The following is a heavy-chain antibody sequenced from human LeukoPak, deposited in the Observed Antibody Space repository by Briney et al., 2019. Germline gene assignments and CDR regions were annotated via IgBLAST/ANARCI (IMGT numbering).Heavy chain of an antibody. CDR3: ASFSSGVPRRFDY. D-gene: IGHD6-19*01. CDR2: INPNSGGT. Sequence: ASVKVSCKASGYTFTGYYMHWVRQAPGQGLEWMGWINPNSGGTNYAQKFQGRVTMTRDTSISTAYMERSRLRSDDTAVYYCASFSSGVPRRFDYWGQGTLVTVSS. CDR1: GYTFTGYY. V-gene: IGHV1-2*02. J-gene: IGHJ4*02.